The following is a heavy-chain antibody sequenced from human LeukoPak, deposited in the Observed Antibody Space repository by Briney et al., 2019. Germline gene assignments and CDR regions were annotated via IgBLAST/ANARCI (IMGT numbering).Heavy chain of an antibody. Sequence: KASETLSLTCTVSGGSITSSSYYWVWIRQPPGKGLEWIGSIFHSGSTYYNASLKSRVTISVDTSRNQFSLKLSPVTAADTAVYYCARRRDGYNEDFFDYWGQGTLVTVSS. J-gene: IGHJ4*02. V-gene: IGHV4-39*01. D-gene: IGHD5-24*01. CDR1: GGSITSSSYY. CDR2: IFHSGST. CDR3: ARRRDGYNEDFFDY.